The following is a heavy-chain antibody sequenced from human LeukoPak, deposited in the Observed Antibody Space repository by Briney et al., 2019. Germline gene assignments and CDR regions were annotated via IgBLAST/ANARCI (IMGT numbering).Heavy chain of an antibody. J-gene: IGHJ4*02. V-gene: IGHV5-51*01. CDR2: IYPGDSDT. D-gene: IGHD1-26*01. Sequence: GESLKISCKGSGYSFTTYWIGWVRQMPGKGLEWMGLIYPGDSDTRYSPSFQGQVTISADKSISTAYLQWSSLKASDTAMYYCARRLYSGSSYGDFDYWGRGTLVTVSS. CDR1: GYSFTTYW. CDR3: ARRLYSGSSYGDFDY.